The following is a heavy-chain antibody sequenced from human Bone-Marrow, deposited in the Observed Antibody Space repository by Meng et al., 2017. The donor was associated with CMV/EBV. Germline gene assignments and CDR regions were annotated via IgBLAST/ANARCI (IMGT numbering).Heavy chain of an antibody. V-gene: IGHV1-18*01. D-gene: IGHD2-15*01. CDR1: GYIFTKYG. J-gene: IGHJ4*02. CDR3: AREHTVAPTPDY. CDR2: ISAYNGDT. Sequence: ASVKVSCKASGYIFTKYGVNWMRQAPGQGPEWMGWISAYNGDTMYAPKVQGRVTMTTDTSTSTAYMELRGLRSDDTAVYYCAREHTVAPTPDYWGQGTLVTVSS.